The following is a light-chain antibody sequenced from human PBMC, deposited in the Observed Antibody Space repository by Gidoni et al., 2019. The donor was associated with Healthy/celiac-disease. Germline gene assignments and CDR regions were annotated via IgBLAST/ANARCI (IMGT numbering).Light chain of an antibody. J-gene: IGKJ1*01. CDR2: GAS. Sequence: EIVLTQSSGTLSLSPGERATRSCRASQSVSSSYLAWYQQKPGQAPRPLIYGASSRATGIPDRFSGSGSGTDFTLTLSSLEPEDFALYYCQQYGSSLWPFGQGTKVEIK. CDR1: QSVSSSY. CDR3: QQYGSSLWP. V-gene: IGKV3-20*01.